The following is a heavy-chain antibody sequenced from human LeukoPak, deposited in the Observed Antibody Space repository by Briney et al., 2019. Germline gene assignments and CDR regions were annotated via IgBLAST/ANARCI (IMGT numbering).Heavy chain of an antibody. V-gene: IGHV3-23*01. CDR3: AKDMRYDSSGYFDY. CDR2: ISGTGGRT. J-gene: IGHJ4*02. CDR1: GVTFSSYA. Sequence: PGGSLRLSCAASGVTFSSYAMSWVRQAPGKGLEWVSAISGTGGRTYFADSVKGRFTISRDNSKNTLYLQMNSLRAEDTAVYYCAKDMRYDSSGYFDYWGQGTLVTVSS. D-gene: IGHD3-22*01.